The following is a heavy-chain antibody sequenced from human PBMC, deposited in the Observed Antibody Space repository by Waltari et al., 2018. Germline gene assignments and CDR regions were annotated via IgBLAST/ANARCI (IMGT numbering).Heavy chain of an antibody. D-gene: IGHD3-10*01. Sequence: QLQLQESGPALVKPSETLSLTATVSGGSISRSNYYWVWIRQPPGKGLEWIARISHSGSTNYNPSLKSRVTISVDTSKTQFSLKLTSVTAAETAVYYCARIYGSGSPIPSVDYWGQGTLVTVSS. CDR1: GGSISRSNYY. J-gene: IGHJ4*02. V-gene: IGHV4-39*01. CDR3: ARIYGSGSPIPSVDY. CDR2: ISHSGST.